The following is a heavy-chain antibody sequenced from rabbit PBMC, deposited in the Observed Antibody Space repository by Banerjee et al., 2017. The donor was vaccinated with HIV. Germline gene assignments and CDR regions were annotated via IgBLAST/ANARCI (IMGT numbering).Heavy chain of an antibody. CDR2: IVADSSGST. V-gene: IGHV1S40*01. D-gene: IGHD6-1*01. CDR3: ARGYSAYDYAYDL. J-gene: IGHJ4*01. Sequence: MCWVRQAPGKGLEWIACIVADSSGSTYYASWAKGRFTISKTSSTTVTLQMTSLTAADTATYLCARGYSAYDYAYDLWGQGTLVTVS.